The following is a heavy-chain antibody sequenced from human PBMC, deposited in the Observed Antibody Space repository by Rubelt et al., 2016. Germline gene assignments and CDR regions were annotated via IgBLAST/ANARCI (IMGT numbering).Heavy chain of an antibody. CDR1: GGSISSSSYY. V-gene: IGHV4-39*07. Sequence: QLQLQESGPGLVKPSETLSLTCTVSGGSISSSSYYWGWIRQPPGKGLEWSGSIYYSGSTYSNPSFKSRGTISVDTSKNQFSLKLSFVTAADTAVYYCARDGAMEYSYGPYYFDYWGQGTLVTVSS. J-gene: IGHJ4*02. CDR2: IYYSGST. D-gene: IGHD5-18*01. CDR3: ARDGAMEYSYGPYYFDY.